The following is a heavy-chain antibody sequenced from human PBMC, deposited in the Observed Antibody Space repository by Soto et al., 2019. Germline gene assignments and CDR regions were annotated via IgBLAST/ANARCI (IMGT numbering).Heavy chain of an antibody. CDR1: GGSFSGHS. D-gene: IGHD2-2*01. V-gene: IGHV4-34*09. Sequence: TLSLTCAVYGGSFSGHSWSWIRQPPGKGLEWIGEINHIGSTYYNPSLKSRVTISVDTSKNQFSLKLSSVTAADTAVYYCARDPNCSSTSCPNYYGMDVWGQGTTVTVSS. CDR3: ARDPNCSSTSCPNYYGMDV. CDR2: INHIGST. J-gene: IGHJ6*02.